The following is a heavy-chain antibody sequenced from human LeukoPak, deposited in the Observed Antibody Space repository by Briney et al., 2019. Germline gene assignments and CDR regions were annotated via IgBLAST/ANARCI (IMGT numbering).Heavy chain of an antibody. CDR2: ISGSGGST. V-gene: IGHV3-23*01. J-gene: IGHJ4*02. D-gene: IGHD3-3*01. CDR3: AKSIFGVVTLYCFDY. Sequence: GGSLRLSCAASGFTFSSYAMSWVRQAPGKGLEWVSAISGSGGSTYYADSVKDRFTISRDNSKNTLYLQMNSLRAEDTAVYYCAKSIFGVVTLYCFDYWGQGTLVTVSS. CDR1: GFTFSSYA.